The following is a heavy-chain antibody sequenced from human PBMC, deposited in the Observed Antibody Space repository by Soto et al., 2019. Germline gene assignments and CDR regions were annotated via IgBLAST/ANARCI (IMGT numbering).Heavy chain of an antibody. V-gene: IGHV1-18*01. CDR3: ARGRYGDY. CDR1: GYTFTSYG. CDR2: ISAHNGNT. Sequence: QVHLVQSGAEVKKHGASVKVSCKGSGYTFTSYGITWVRQAPGQGLEWMGWISAHNGNTDYAQKLQGRVTVTRDTSTSTAYMELRSLRSDDTAVYYCARGRYGDYWGQGARVTVSS. J-gene: IGHJ4*02. D-gene: IGHD1-1*01.